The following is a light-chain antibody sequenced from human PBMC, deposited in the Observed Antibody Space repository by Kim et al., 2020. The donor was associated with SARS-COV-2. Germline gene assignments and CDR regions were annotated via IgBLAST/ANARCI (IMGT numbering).Light chain of an antibody. J-gene: IGKJ2*01. Sequence: QPASISCRSSQSLVYRNGNTYLSWLQQRPGQPPRLLIYKISNRFSGVPDRFSGSGAGTDFTLTINGVEAEDVGVYYCIQTTQFPYTFGQGTKLEI. CDR1: QSLVYRNGNTY. V-gene: IGKV2-24*01. CDR3: IQTTQFPYT. CDR2: KIS.